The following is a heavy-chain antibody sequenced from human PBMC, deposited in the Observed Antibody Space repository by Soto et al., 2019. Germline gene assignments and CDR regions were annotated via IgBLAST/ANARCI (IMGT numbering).Heavy chain of an antibody. V-gene: IGHV4-34*01. CDR1: GGSFSGYY. CDR3: AGGGYYYYYGMDV. J-gene: IGHJ6*02. Sequence: SQTLSLTCAVYGGSFSGYYWSWIRQPPGKGLEWIGEINHSGSTNYNPSLKSRVTISVDTSKNQFSLKLSSVTAADTAVYYCAGGGYYYYYGMDVWGQGTTVSVS. CDR2: INHSGST.